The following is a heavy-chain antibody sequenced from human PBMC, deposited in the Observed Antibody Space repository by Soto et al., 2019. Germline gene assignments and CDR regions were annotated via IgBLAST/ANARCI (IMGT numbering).Heavy chain of an antibody. D-gene: IGHD3-10*01. V-gene: IGHV3-23*01. CDR2: LSGTGDST. CDR1: GFTLSSYA. Sequence: EVQLLQSGGGLVQPGGSLRLSCAASGFTLSSYAMSWVRQAPGKGLEWVSSLSGTGDSTDYANSVKGRFTISRDDSKTTLYLQMSSLRAEDTAIYFCARDIGNYGSGTFHHWGQGALVTVSS. J-gene: IGHJ4*02. CDR3: ARDIGNYGSGTFHH.